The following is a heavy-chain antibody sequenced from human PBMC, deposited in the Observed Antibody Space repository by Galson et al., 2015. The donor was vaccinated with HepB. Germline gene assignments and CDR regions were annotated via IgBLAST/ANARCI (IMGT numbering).Heavy chain of an antibody. CDR2: TYYRSKWYN. D-gene: IGHD2-2*01. Sequence: CAIPGDSVSSNSAAWNWIRQSPSRGLEWLGRTYYRSKWYNDYAVSVKSRITINPDTSKNQFSLQLNSVTPEDTAVYYCARGGIVVVPAAMLFLAFDIWGQGTMVTVSS. J-gene: IGHJ3*02. CDR1: GDSVSSNSAA. CDR3: ARGGIVVVPAAMLFLAFDI. V-gene: IGHV6-1*01.